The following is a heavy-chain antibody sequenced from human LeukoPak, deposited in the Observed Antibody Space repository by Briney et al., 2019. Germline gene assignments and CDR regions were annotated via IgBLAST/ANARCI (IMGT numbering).Heavy chain of an antibody. CDR1: GGSISSYY. V-gene: IGHV4-34*01. CDR3: AGSYGYDY. Sequence: SETLSLTCTVSGGSISSYYWSWIRQPPGKGLEWIGEINHSGSTNYNPSLKSRVTISVDTSKNQFSLKLSSVTAADTAVYYCAGSYGYDYWGQGTLVTVSS. J-gene: IGHJ4*02. CDR2: INHSGST. D-gene: IGHD5-18*01.